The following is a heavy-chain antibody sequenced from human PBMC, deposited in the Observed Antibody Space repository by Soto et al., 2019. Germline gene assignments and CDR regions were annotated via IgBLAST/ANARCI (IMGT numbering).Heavy chain of an antibody. CDR1: GYTLTELS. V-gene: IGHV1-24*01. CDR2: FDPEDGET. Sequence: GVSVKVSCKVSGYTLTELSMHWVRQAPGKGLEWMGGFDPEDGETIYAQKFQGRVTMTEDTSTDTAYMELSSLRSEDTAVYYCATGAVAAFNPRFDYWGQGTLVTVSS. D-gene: IGHD6-19*01. CDR3: ATGAVAAFNPRFDY. J-gene: IGHJ4*02.